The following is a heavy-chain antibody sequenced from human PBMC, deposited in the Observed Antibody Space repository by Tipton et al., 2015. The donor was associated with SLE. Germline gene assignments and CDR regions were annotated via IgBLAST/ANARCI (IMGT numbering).Heavy chain of an antibody. D-gene: IGHD3-10*01. V-gene: IGHV3-66*02. CDR2: IYSGGKT. CDR1: GFDVTDHY. J-gene: IGHJ4*02. Sequence: SLRLSCAASGFDVTDHYMSWVRQAPGKGLEWVSVIYSGGKTNSADSVKGRFTISRDNSKNTLYLQMNSLRAEDTAVYYCAAGLLWFGECYYWGQGALVTVSS. CDR3: AAGLLWFGECYY.